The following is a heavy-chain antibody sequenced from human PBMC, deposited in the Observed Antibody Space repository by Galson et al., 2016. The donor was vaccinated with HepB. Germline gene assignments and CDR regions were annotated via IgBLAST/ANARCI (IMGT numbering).Heavy chain of an antibody. V-gene: IGHV3-30*04. CDR1: GFTFSNYA. Sequence: SLRLSCAASGFTFSNYAMHWVRQAPGKGLEWMAIISYDGTNKYYPDSVKGRFTVSRDNSKNTLYLQMSSLRSDDTAVYYCARDRSAANWFDPWGQGTLVTVSS. J-gene: IGHJ5*02. CDR3: ARDRSAANWFDP. CDR2: ISYDGTNK.